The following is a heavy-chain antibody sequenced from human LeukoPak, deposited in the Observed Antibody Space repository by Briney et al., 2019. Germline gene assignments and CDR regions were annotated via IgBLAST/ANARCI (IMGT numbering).Heavy chain of an antibody. J-gene: IGHJ4*02. CDR1: GGTFSSYA. Sequence: SVKVSCKASGGTFSSYAISWVRQAPGQGLEWIGGIIPIFGTAYYAQKFQGRVTITTDESTSTAYMELSSLRSEDTAVYYCARGAVVEHNYFDYWGQGTLVTVSS. V-gene: IGHV1-69*05. D-gene: IGHD2-2*01. CDR2: IIPIFGTA. CDR3: ARGAVVEHNYFDY.